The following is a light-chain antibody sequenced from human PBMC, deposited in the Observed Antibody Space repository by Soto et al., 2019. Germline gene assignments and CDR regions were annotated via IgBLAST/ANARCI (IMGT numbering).Light chain of an antibody. V-gene: IGKV3D-20*02. J-gene: IGKJ4*01. Sequence: IMLTQSPGTLSFFPGERDNLSCRASRSVTTNYLAWHQQKPGQTPRLLIYGASSRATGIPDRFSGSGSGTEFTLTISSLEPEDFAVYYCQQRSNWPLTFGGGTKVDIK. CDR3: QQRSNWPLT. CDR1: RSVTTNY. CDR2: GAS.